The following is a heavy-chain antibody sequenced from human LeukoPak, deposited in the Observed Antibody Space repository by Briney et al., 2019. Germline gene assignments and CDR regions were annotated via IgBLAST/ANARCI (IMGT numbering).Heavy chain of an antibody. CDR3: ARDLGYYDSSGYYYSYFQH. V-gene: IGHV3-53*01. Sequence: PGGSLRLSCAASGFTVSSNYMSWVRQAPGKGLEWVSVIYSGGSTYYADSVKGRFTISRDNSKNTLYLQMDSLRAEDTAVYYCARDLGYYDSSGYYYSYFQHWDQGTLVTVSS. CDR2: IYSGGST. J-gene: IGHJ1*01. CDR1: GFTVSSNY. D-gene: IGHD3-22*01.